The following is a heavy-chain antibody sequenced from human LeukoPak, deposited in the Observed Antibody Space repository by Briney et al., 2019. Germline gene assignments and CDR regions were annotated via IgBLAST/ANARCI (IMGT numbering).Heavy chain of an antibody. CDR3: AREGYYGSGSPPSLYFDY. CDR1: GFTFSSYR. D-gene: IGHD3-10*01. V-gene: IGHV3-30*03. J-gene: IGHJ4*02. Sequence: GGSLRLSCAASGFTFSSYRMNWARQTPGKGLEWVAVTSSDLNVKLYADSVKGRFTISRDNSRSTLYLQMNSLRPEDTAIYYCAREGYYGSGSPPSLYFDYWGQGTLVTVSS. CDR2: TSSDLNVK.